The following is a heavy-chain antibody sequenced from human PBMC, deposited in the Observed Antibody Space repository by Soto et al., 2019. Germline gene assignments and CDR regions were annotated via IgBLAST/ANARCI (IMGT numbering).Heavy chain of an antibody. Sequence: SGGSLRLSCAASGFTFSSYGMHWVRQAPGKGLEWVAVISYDGSNKYYADSVKGRFTISRDNSKNTLYLQMNSLRAEDTAVYYCAKAGSGSRGNGCMDVWGKGTTVTVSS. CDR2: ISYDGSNK. V-gene: IGHV3-30*18. CDR3: AKAGSGSRGNGCMDV. J-gene: IGHJ6*03. D-gene: IGHD3-10*01. CDR1: GFTFSSYG.